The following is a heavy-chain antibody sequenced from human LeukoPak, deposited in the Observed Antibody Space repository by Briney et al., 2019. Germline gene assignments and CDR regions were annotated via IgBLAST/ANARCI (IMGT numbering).Heavy chain of an antibody. Sequence: PGGSLRLSCAASGFIVRSTYMSWVRQAPGKGLEWVSFLYSGGSTYYADSVKGRFTISRDNSKNTLFLQMSSLRAEDTAVYFCARSLCGGDCSIDYWGQGTPVTVSS. CDR1: GFIVRSTY. CDR3: ARSLCGGDCSIDY. V-gene: IGHV3-66*01. CDR2: LYSGGST. J-gene: IGHJ4*02. D-gene: IGHD2-21*02.